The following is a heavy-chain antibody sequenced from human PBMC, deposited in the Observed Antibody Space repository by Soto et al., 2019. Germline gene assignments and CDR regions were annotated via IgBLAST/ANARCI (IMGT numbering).Heavy chain of an antibody. Sequence: ASVKVSCKASGYTFTGYYMHWVRQAPGQGLEWMGWINPNSGGTNYAQKFQGRVTMTRDTSISTAYMELSRLRSDDTAVYYCARWDTPMVTGGWYYGMDVWGQGTTVTVSS. D-gene: IGHD5-18*01. J-gene: IGHJ6*02. CDR1: GYTFTGYY. V-gene: IGHV1-2*02. CDR3: ARWDTPMVTGGWYYGMDV. CDR2: INPNSGGT.